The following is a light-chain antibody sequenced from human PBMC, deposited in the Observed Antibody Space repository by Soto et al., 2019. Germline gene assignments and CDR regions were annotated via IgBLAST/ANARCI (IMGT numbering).Light chain of an antibody. V-gene: IGKV3-11*01. J-gene: IGKJ4*01. CDR1: QSVSSY. Sequence: DIALTQSSATLSLSPGERATLSCMSSQSVSSYLAWYQQKPGQAPRLLIYDASNRATGIPVRFSGSGSETDFTLTITRLEPEDFAMYYCQQYSSSPPLTLGGGTKVDIK. CDR2: DAS. CDR3: QQYSSSPPLT.